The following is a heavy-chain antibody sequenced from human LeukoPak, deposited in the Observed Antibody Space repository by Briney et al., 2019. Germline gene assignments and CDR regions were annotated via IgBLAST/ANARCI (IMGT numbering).Heavy chain of an antibody. J-gene: IGHJ3*02. V-gene: IGHV4-4*02. D-gene: IGHD3-22*01. Sequence: SGTLSLTCAVSGGSISSSNWWSWVRQPPGKGLEWIGEIYHSGSTNYNPSLKSRVTISVDKSKNQFSLKLSSVTAADTAVYYCARDKRIPRLPVLYDSRGHDAFDIWGQGTMVTVSS. CDR3: ARDKRIPRLPVLYDSRGHDAFDI. CDR2: IYHSGST. CDR1: GGSISSSNW.